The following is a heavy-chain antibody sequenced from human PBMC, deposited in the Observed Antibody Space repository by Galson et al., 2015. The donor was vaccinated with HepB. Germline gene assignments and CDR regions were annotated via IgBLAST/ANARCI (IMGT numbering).Heavy chain of an antibody. Sequence: SVKVSCKASGGTFSSYAISWVRQAPGQGLEWMGGIIPIFGTANYAQKFQGRVTITADESTSTAYMELSSLRSEDTAVYYCARDSSYRSGGSCYSLRWFDPWGQGTLVTVSS. D-gene: IGHD2-15*01. CDR3: ARDSSYRSGGSCYSLRWFDP. V-gene: IGHV1-69*13. CDR1: GGTFSSYA. J-gene: IGHJ5*02. CDR2: IIPIFGTA.